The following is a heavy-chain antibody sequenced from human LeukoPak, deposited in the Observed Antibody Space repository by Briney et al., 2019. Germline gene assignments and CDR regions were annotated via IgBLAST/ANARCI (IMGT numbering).Heavy chain of an antibody. J-gene: IGHJ4*02. Sequence: PGGSLRLSCAASGFTFSSNYMSWVGQAPGKGVEGVAVIFSVGSTYYADSVKGRFTISRDNSKNTLYLQMNSLRAEDTAVYYCARGSGSYYAPPWYWGQGTLVTVSS. CDR1: GFTFSSNY. V-gene: IGHV3-53*01. CDR3: ARGSGSYYAPPWY. CDR2: IFSVGST. D-gene: IGHD3-10*01.